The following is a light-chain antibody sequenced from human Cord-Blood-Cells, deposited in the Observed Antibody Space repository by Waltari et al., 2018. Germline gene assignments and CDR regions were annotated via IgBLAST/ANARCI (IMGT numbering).Light chain of an antibody. CDR2: KAS. CDR3: QQYNSYSPYS. CDR1: QSISSS. J-gene: IGKJ2*03. V-gene: IGKV1-5*03. Sequence: DIQMTLSPSTLSASVGDGVPITCRASQSISSSWAWYQQKPGKAPKRLIYKASSLESGVPSRFSGSGSGTEFNLTISSLLPDDFATYYCQQYNSYSPYSFGQGTKLEI.